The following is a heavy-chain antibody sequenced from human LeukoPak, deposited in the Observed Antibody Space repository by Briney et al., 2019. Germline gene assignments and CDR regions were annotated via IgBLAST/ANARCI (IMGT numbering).Heavy chain of an antibody. J-gene: IGHJ4*02. D-gene: IGHD4-23*01. Sequence: ASVKVSCKASGGTFSSYAISWVQQAPGQGLEWMGRIIPILGIANYAQKFQGRVTITADKSTSTAYMELSSLRSEDTAVYYCARAMTTVVTLDYWGQGTLVTVSS. CDR3: ARAMTTVVTLDY. V-gene: IGHV1-69*04. CDR1: GGTFSSYA. CDR2: IIPILGIA.